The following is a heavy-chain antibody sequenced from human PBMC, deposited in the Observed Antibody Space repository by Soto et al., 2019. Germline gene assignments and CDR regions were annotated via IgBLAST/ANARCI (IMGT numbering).Heavy chain of an antibody. CDR1: GFTFSSYS. J-gene: IGHJ6*03. CDR3: ARLPDDFWSGYRYYMDV. V-gene: IGHV3-21*06. D-gene: IGHD3-3*01. Sequence: EVQLVESGGGLVKPGGSLRLSCAASGFTFSSYSMNWVRQAPGKGLEWVSSISSRSSYIYYADSVKGRFTISRDKAKNSLYLQMNSLRAEDTAVYYCARLPDDFWSGYRYYMDVWGKGTTVTVSS. CDR2: ISSRSSYI.